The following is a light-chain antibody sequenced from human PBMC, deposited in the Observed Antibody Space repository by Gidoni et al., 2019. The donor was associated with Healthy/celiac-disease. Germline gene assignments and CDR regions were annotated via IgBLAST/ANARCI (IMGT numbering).Light chain of an antibody. V-gene: IGKV2-28*01. J-gene: IGKJ1*01. Sequence: EIVMTQSTLSLPVTPGEPASISCRSSQSLLHSNGYNYLDWYLQKPGQSPQLLIYLGSNRASGVPDRFSGSGSGTDFTLTISRVEAEDVGVYYCMQALQTPWTFGQGTKVEIK. CDR2: LGS. CDR3: MQALQTPWT. CDR1: QSLLHSNGYNY.